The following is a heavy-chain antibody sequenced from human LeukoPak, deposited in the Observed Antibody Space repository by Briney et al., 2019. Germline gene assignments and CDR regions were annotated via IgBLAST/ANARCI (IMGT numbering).Heavy chain of an antibody. CDR3: ARDVAYYYGSGSYSSNAFDI. Sequence: QPGGSLRLSCAASGFTFRNYGMHWVRQAPGKGLEWVSIISYDGSNKYYADSVKGRFTISRDNSKNTLYLQMNSLRAEDTAVYYCARDVAYYYGSGSYSSNAFDIWGQGTMVTVSS. V-gene: IGHV3-30*03. CDR2: ISYDGSNK. J-gene: IGHJ3*02. CDR1: GFTFRNYG. D-gene: IGHD3-10*01.